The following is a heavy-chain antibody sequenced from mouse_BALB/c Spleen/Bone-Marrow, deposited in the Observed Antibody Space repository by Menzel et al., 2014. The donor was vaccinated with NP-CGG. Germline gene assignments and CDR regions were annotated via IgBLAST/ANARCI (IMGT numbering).Heavy chain of an antibody. Sequence: QVHVKQSGAELVKPGASVKLSCKASGYTFTSYWMHWVKQRPGQGLEWIGEINPSNGRADYNEKFRNKATLTVDRSSSTANMQLSSRTSEDSAVYYCARAGGYDGFAYWGQGTLVTVSA. D-gene: IGHD2-2*01. CDR3: ARAGGYDGFAY. CDR1: GYTFTSYW. J-gene: IGHJ3*01. V-gene: IGHV1S81*02. CDR2: INPSNGRA.